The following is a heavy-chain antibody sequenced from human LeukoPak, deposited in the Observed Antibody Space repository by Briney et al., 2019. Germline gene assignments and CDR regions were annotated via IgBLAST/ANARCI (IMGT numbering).Heavy chain of an antibody. CDR1: GFTFDDYG. CDR2: INWNGGST. D-gene: IGHD5-18*01. CDR3: ASGASGYFDAFDI. Sequence: GGSLRLSCAASGFTFDDYGMSWVRHAPGKGLEWVSGINWNGGSTGYADSVKGRFTISRDNAKNSLYLRMNSLRAEDTALYHCASGASGYFDAFDIWGQGTMVTVSS. J-gene: IGHJ3*02. V-gene: IGHV3-20*01.